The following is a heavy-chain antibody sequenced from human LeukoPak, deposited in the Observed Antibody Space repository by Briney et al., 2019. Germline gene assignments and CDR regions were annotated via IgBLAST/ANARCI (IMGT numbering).Heavy chain of an antibody. V-gene: IGHV4-59*08. D-gene: IGHD6-19*01. Sequence: SETLSLTCTVSGGTISSYYWNWIRQPPGKGLEWIGYIHYSGSTKYNPSLKSRVTISVDTSKNQFSLKLSSVTAADTAVYYCARWYSSGWAFDYWGQGTLVTVFS. CDR3: ARWYSSGWAFDY. CDR2: IHYSGST. CDR1: GGTISSYY. J-gene: IGHJ4*02.